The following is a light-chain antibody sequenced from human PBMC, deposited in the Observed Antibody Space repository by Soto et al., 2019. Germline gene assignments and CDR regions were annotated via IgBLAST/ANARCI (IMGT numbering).Light chain of an antibody. CDR1: QSIRSY. J-gene: IGKJ1*01. Sequence: DIQMTQSPSSLSASVGDRVTITCRASQSIRSYLNWYQQKPGKAPKLLIYAASSSQSGVTSRFSGSGSGTDFTLTISSLQPEDFATYYCQQSYSTPQSFGQGTKVEIK. CDR3: QQSYSTPQS. CDR2: AAS. V-gene: IGKV1-39*01.